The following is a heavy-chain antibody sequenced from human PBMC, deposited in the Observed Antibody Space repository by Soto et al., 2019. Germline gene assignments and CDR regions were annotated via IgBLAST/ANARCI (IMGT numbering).Heavy chain of an antibody. CDR2: INHSGST. Sequence: QVQLQQWGAGLLKPSETLSLTCAVYGGSFSGYYWSWIRQPPGKGLEWIGEINHSGSTNYNPSLKSRVTISVDTSKNQFSLKLSPVTAADTAVYYCSRGRRTAVTIDYWGQGTLVTVSS. J-gene: IGHJ4*02. V-gene: IGHV4-34*01. CDR3: SRGRRTAVTIDY. D-gene: IGHD4-17*01. CDR1: GGSFSGYY.